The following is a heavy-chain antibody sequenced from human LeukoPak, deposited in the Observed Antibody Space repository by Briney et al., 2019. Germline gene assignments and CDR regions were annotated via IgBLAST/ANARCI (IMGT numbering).Heavy chain of an antibody. D-gene: IGHD3-10*01. J-gene: IGHJ5*02. CDR2: MNPNSGNA. V-gene: IGHV1-8*02. CDR3: ARDGSGTYWAYYNWFDP. CDR1: GGTFSSYA. Sequence: GASVKVSCKASGGTFSSYAISWVRQATGQGLEWMGWMNPNSGNAGYAQKFQGRVTMTRNTSISTAYMELSNLRPEDTAVYYCARDGSGTYWAYYNWFDPWGQGTLVTVSS.